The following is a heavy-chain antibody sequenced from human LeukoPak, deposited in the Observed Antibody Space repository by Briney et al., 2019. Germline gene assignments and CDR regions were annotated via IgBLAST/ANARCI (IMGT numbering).Heavy chain of an antibody. CDR1: GVTFSSDA. Sequence: WGSLRLSCAASGVTFSSDAMSWVRQAPGKGLGLVSAISGSCGGKYYSDSVKRRFTITSDNSKNTLYLQMNSLRAEDTAVYYCAKVTGFFGVVIGDRYDYWGQGTLVTVSS. CDR3: AKVTGFFGVVIGDRYDY. V-gene: IGHV3-23*01. CDR2: ISGSCGGK. D-gene: IGHD3-3*01. J-gene: IGHJ4*02.